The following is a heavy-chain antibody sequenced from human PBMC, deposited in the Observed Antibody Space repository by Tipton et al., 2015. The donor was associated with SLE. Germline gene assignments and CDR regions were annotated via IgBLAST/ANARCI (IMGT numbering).Heavy chain of an antibody. Sequence: SLRLSCAASGFTFSSYGMHWVRQAPGKGLEWVAFIRYDGSNKYYADSVKGRFTISRDNSKNTLYLQMNSLRAEDTAVYYCARDLFMTAYCYCSGLDVWGQGTALAASS. J-gene: IGHJ6*02. CDR3: ARDLFMTAYCYCSGLDV. CDR1: GFTFSSYG. V-gene: IGHV3-30*02. D-gene: IGHD3-16*01. CDR2: IRYDGSNK.